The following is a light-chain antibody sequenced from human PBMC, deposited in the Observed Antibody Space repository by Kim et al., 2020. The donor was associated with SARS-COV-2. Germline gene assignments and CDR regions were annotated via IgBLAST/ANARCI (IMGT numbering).Light chain of an antibody. V-gene: IGLV4-69*01. J-gene: IGLJ3*02. CDR1: GRHSNYA. Sequence: ASGRRTGTLSGRHSNYASACQQQQPEKGPRFLMKLNSDGSHSKGDGIPDRFSGSSSGAAHYLTISSLQSEDEADYYCQTWGTGIWVFGGGTKLTVL. CDR2: LNSDGSH. CDR3: QTWGTGIWV.